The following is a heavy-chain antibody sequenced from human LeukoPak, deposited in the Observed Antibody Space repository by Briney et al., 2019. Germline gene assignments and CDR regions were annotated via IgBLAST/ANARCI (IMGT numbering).Heavy chain of an antibody. V-gene: IGHV3-53*01. Sequence: GGSLRLSCAASGLTVSTNYMGWVRQAPGRGLEWVSVIYTGGGTYYADSVKGRFSISRDTSKNILYLQMNSLRVEDTAVYYCARGGEKWLVYFDFWGQGTLVTVSS. D-gene: IGHD6-19*01. CDR1: GLTVSTNY. CDR2: IYTGGGT. J-gene: IGHJ4*02. CDR3: ARGGEKWLVYFDF.